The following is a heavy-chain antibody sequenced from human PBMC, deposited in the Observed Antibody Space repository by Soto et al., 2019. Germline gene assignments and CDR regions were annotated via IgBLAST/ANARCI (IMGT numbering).Heavy chain of an antibody. Sequence: SETLSLTCAVYGGSFSGYYWSWIRQPPGKGLEWIGEINHSGSTNYNPSLKSRVTISVDTSKNQFSLKLSSVTAADTAVYYCARGRLSGYRYYYYYMDVWGKGTTVTVSS. V-gene: IGHV4-34*01. D-gene: IGHD3-10*01. CDR1: GGSFSGYY. CDR2: INHSGST. J-gene: IGHJ6*03. CDR3: ARGRLSGYRYYYYYMDV.